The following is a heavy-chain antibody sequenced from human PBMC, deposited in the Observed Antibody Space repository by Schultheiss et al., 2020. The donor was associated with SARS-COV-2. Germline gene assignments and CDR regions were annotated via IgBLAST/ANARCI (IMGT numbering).Heavy chain of an antibody. D-gene: IGHD3-3*01. V-gene: IGHV3-30*01. CDR2: ISYDGSNK. J-gene: IGHJ3*02. CDR1: GFTFSSYA. CDR3: ARDREIRFLEWSTDAFDI. Sequence: GGSLRLSCAASGFTFSSYAMHWVRQAPGKGLEWVAVISYDGSNKYYADSVKGRFTISRDNSKNTLYLQMNSLRAEDTAVYYCARDREIRFLEWSTDAFDIWGQGTMVTVSS.